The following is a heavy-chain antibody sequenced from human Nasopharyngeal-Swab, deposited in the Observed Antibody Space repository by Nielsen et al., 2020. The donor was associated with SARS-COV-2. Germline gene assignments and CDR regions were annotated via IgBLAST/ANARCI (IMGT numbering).Heavy chain of an antibody. V-gene: IGHV1-69*13. CDR1: GGTFSGYA. D-gene: IGHD5-18*01. Sequence: SVKVSCKASGGTFSGYAISWVRQAPGQGLEWMGGIIPIFGTANYAQKFQGRVTITADESTSTAYMELSSLRSEDTAVYYCARGGYSYGYSQWNDAFDIWGQGTMVTVSS. CDR3: ARGGYSYGYSQWNDAFDI. CDR2: IIPIFGTA. J-gene: IGHJ3*02.